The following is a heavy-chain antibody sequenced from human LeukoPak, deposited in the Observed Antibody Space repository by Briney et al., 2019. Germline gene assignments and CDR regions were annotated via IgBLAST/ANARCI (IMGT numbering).Heavy chain of an antibody. J-gene: IGHJ3*02. CDR3: ARAHVDTATTTREAFDI. CDR1: GGTFSSYA. V-gene: IGHV1-69*13. CDR2: IIPIFGTA. D-gene: IGHD5-18*01. Sequence: ASVKVSCKASGGTFSSYAISWVRQAPGQGLEWMGGIIPIFGTANYAQKSQGRVTITADESTSTAYMELSSLRSEDTAVYYCARAHVDTATTTREAFDIWGQGTMVTVSS.